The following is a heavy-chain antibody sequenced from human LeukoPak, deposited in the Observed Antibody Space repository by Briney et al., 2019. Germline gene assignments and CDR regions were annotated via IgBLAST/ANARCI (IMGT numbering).Heavy chain of an antibody. Sequence: PGGSLRLSCAASGFTFSSYGMHWVRQAPGKGLEWVSYISSSGSTIYYADSVKGRFTISRDNAKNSLYLQMNSLRAEDTAVYYCARGYGSGSYFHYYYYGMDVWGQGTTVTVSS. V-gene: IGHV3-48*04. CDR1: GFTFSSYG. CDR2: ISSSGSTI. J-gene: IGHJ6*02. D-gene: IGHD3-10*01. CDR3: ARGYGSGSYFHYYYYGMDV.